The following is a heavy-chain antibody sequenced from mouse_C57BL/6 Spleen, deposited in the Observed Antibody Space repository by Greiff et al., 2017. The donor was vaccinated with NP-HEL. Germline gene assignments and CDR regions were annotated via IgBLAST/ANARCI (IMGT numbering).Heavy chain of an antibody. J-gene: IGHJ4*01. V-gene: IGHV1-59*01. CDR2: IDPSDSYT. CDR3: ARAHYYGSSGGAMDY. D-gene: IGHD1-1*01. CDR1: GYTFTSYW. Sequence: QVQLQQPGAELVRPGTSVKLSCKASGYTFTSYWMHWVKQRPGQGLEWIGVIDPSDSYTNYNQKFKGKATLTVDTSSSTAYMQLSSLTSEDSAVXFYARAHYYGSSGGAMDYWGQGTSVTVSS.